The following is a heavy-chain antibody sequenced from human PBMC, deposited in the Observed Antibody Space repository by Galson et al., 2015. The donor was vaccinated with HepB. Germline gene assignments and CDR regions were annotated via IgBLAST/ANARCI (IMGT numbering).Heavy chain of an antibody. Sequence: SLRLSCAASGFTFGDYAMSWVRQAPGKGLEWVGFIRSKAYGGTTEYAASVKGRFTISRDDSKSIAYLQMNSLKTEDTAVYYCTRYSQLSAFDIWGQGTMVTVSS. CDR2: IRSKAYGGTT. CDR3: TRYSQLSAFDI. J-gene: IGHJ3*02. V-gene: IGHV3-49*04. CDR1: GFTFGDYA. D-gene: IGHD5-18*01.